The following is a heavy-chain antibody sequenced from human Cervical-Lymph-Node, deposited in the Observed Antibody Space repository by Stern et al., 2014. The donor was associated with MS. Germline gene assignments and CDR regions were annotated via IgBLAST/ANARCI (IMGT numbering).Heavy chain of an antibody. V-gene: IGHV1-69*01. CDR2: IVPNFGTT. J-gene: IGHJ6*02. CDR1: GGTFSIYG. Sequence: VQLVESGAEVKKPLSSVKVSCKASGGTFSIYGFNWVRQAPGQGLEWVGGIVPNFGTTNLAQKFQGRVTISADGSANTVYMELSSLRSDDTAVYYCAKARTLYYINYDMDVWGQGTTVTVSS. D-gene: IGHD3-10*01. CDR3: AKARTLYYINYDMDV.